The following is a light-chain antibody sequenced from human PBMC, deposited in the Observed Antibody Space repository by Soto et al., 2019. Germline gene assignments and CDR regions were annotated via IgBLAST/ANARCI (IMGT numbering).Light chain of an antibody. CDR2: GAS. CDR3: QQYSSSPPEFT. V-gene: IGKV3-20*01. CDR1: QSISSSY. Sequence: EIVLTQSPGTLSLSPGERATLSCRASQSISSSYLAWYQQRPGQAPRLLIFGASYRATGIPDRFSGSGSGTDFNLTISRLEPEDFAVDYCQQYSSSPPEFTFGPGNKVDSK. J-gene: IGKJ3*01.